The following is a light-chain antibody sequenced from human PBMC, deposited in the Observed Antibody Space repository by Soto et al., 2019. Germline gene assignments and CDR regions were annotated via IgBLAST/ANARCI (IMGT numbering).Light chain of an antibody. CDR1: QSVSSSY. CDR3: QQYRSSPLT. V-gene: IGKV3-20*01. Sequence: EIVLTQSPGTLSLSPGERATLSCRASQSVSSSYLAWYQQKPGQAPRLLIYGASSRATGIPDRFSGSGSGTDFTLTISRLEPEDFAVYYCQQYRSSPLTFGGGTNVDIK. CDR2: GAS. J-gene: IGKJ4*01.